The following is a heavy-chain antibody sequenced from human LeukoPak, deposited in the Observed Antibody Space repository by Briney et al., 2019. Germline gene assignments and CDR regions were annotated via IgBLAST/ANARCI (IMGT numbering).Heavy chain of an antibody. Sequence: SQTLSLTCTVSGGSISSGSYYWSWIRQPAGKGLEWIGRIYTSGSTNYNPSLKSRVTISVDTSKNQFSLKLSSVTAADTAVYYCARGTDFWSGSYYMDVWGKGTTVTVSS. CDR3: ARGTDFWSGSYYMDV. D-gene: IGHD3-3*01. V-gene: IGHV4-61*02. CDR1: GGSISSGSYY. J-gene: IGHJ6*03. CDR2: IYTSGST.